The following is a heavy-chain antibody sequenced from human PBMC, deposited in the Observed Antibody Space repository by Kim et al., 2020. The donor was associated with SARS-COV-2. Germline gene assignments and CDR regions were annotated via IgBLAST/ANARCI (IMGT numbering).Heavy chain of an antibody. J-gene: IGHJ2*01. CDR3: ARPQRGYWYFAP. Sequence: SETLSLTCAVSGGSINSDDFYWTWIRQPLGKGLEWIGYVHKSGSTYYHPSLKGRVAISMDTSRNQFSLRLSSVTAADTAVYYCARPQRGYWYFAPWGRGSLVTVSS. CDR2: VHKSGST. V-gene: IGHV4-30-4*01. D-gene: IGHD7-27*01. CDR1: GGSINSDDFY.